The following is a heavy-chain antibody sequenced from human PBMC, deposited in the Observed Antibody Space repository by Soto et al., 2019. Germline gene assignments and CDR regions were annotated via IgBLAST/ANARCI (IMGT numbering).Heavy chain of an antibody. J-gene: IGHJ6*02. CDR1: GYTFTSYG. CDR3: ARPAGYSSSWYPGPYGMDV. Sequence: GASVKVSCKASGYTFTSYGISWVRQAPGQGLEWMGWISAYNGNTNYAQKLQGRVTMTTDTSTSTAYMELRSLRSDDTAVYYCARPAGYSSSWYPGPYGMDVWGQGTTVPVSS. CDR2: ISAYNGNT. V-gene: IGHV1-18*01. D-gene: IGHD6-13*01.